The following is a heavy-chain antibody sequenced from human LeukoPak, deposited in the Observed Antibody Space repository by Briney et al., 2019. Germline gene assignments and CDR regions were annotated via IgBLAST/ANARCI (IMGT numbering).Heavy chain of an antibody. CDR2: INHSGST. CDR1: GGSFSGYY. V-gene: IGHV4-34*01. Sequence: SETLSLTCAVYGGSFSGYYWSWIRQPSGKGLEWIGEINHSGSTNYNPSLKSRVTISVDTSKNQFSLKLSSVTAADTAVYYCAGELLQGYYGMDVWGQGTTVTVPS. D-gene: IGHD1-26*01. CDR3: AGELLQGYYGMDV. J-gene: IGHJ6*02.